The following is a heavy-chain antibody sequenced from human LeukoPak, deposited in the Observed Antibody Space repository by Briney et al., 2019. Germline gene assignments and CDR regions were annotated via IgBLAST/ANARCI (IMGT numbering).Heavy chain of an antibody. J-gene: IGHJ4*02. CDR2: IYPGDSDT. Sequence: GESLKISCKGSGYSFTSNWIGWVRQMPGKGLEWMGIIYPGDSDTRYSPSFQGQVTISADKSISTAYVQWSSLKASDTGMYYCARPSTAANDYWGQGTLVTVSS. CDR1: GYSFTSNW. CDR3: ARPSTAANDY. V-gene: IGHV5-51*01. D-gene: IGHD2-2*01.